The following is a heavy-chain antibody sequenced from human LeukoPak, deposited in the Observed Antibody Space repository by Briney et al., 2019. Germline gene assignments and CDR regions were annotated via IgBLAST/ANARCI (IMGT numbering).Heavy chain of an antibody. CDR1: GFTFSYYG. Sequence: TGRSLTLSCAASGFTFSYYGMDWVRQAPGKGLEWVAVTSYDGSNKYYADSVKGRFTISRDNSKNTLYLQMNSLRPEDTAVYFCSKRADSGYEYYFDYRGQGTLVTVSS. J-gene: IGHJ4*02. CDR2: TSYDGSNK. V-gene: IGHV3-30*18. CDR3: SKRADSGYEYYFDY. D-gene: IGHD5-12*01.